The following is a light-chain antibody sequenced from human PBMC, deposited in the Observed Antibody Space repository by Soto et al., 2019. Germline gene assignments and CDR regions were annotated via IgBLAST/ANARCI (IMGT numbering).Light chain of an antibody. CDR3: SSYTSDWGV. CDR2: EVR. CDR1: SSDVGGYDF. J-gene: IGLJ1*01. Sequence: QSALTQPASVSGSPGQSITISCTGTSSDVGGYDFVSWYQHHPGKAPKLIIYEVRTRPSGVSDRFSGSKSGNTASLTISWLQAEDEADYYCSSYTSDWGVFGTGTKLTVL. V-gene: IGLV2-14*01.